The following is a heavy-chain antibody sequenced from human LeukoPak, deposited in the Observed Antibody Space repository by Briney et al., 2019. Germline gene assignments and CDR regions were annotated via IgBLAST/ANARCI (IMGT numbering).Heavy chain of an antibody. CDR3: AKDWRSQVYY. V-gene: IGHV3-30*18. Sequence: GRSLRLSCAASGFTFSSYGMHWVRQAPGKGLEWVAVISYDGSNKYYADSVKGRFTISRDNSKNTLYLQMNSLRAEDTAVYYCAKDWRSQVYYWGQGTLVTVSS. D-gene: IGHD3-3*01. CDR1: GFTFSSYG. J-gene: IGHJ4*02. CDR2: ISYDGSNK.